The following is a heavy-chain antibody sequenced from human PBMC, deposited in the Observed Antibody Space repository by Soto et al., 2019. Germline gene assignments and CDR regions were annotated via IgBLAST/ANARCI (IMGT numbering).Heavy chain of an antibody. J-gene: IGHJ4*02. Sequence: PSESLSLTCTVSGGSSISYYWSWIRQPAGKGLEWIGRIYTNGDTNYNPSLKSRVTMSVDTSKNQFSLNLSSVTAADTAVYYCARDYYGSGSRFDYWGQGTQVTVSS. CDR2: IYTNGDT. CDR1: GGSSISYY. CDR3: ARDYYGSGSRFDY. D-gene: IGHD3-10*01. V-gene: IGHV4-4*07.